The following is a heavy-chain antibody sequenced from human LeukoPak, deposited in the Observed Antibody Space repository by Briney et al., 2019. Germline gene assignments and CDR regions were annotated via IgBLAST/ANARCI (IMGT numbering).Heavy chain of an antibody. CDR1: GYSISSGYY. J-gene: IGHJ4*02. Sequence: SETLSLTCTVSGYSISSGYYWGWIRQPPGKGLEWIAIIYHSGITYYNPSLKSRVTISVDTSKNQFSLKLSSVTAADTAVYYCASNLYGSGNYFAYWGQGTLVTVSS. CDR2: IYHSGIT. D-gene: IGHD3-10*01. V-gene: IGHV4-38-2*02. CDR3: ASNLYGSGNYFAY.